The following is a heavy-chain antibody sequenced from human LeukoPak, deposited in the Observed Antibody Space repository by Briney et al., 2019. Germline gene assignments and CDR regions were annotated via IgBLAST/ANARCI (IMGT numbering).Heavy chain of an antibody. D-gene: IGHD3-22*01. CDR2: IYHSGAT. CDR1: GGSISSDKW. J-gene: IGHJ3*02. V-gene: IGHV4-4*02. Sequence: SETLSLTCSVSGGSISSDKWWNWVRQSPGKGLEWIGEIYHSGATAYNPSLKRRLSISVDKSKNQFSLRLTSVTAADTAVYYCVRDFDSSGSDAFDIWGQGTMVTVSS. CDR3: VRDFDSSGSDAFDI.